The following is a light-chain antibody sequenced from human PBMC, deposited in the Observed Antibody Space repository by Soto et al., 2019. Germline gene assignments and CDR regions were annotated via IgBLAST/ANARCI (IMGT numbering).Light chain of an antibody. J-gene: IGLJ1*01. CDR3: CSHTSSDTVV. CDR2: DVS. V-gene: IGLV2-14*01. CDR1: SSDVGANNY. Sequence: QSALTQPASVSGSPGQSITISCTGTSSDVGANNYVSWYQQHPGKAPKLMIYDVSSRPLGVSHRFSGSKSGNTASLTISGLHAEDEADYYCCSHTSSDTVVFGIGTKLTVL.